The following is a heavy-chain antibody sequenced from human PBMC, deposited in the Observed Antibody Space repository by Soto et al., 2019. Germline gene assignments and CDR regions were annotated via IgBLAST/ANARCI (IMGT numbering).Heavy chain of an antibody. CDR3: AREGGYCNGGGCRDYGY. CDR1: GFTFSTYR. Sequence: EVLLVESGGGLVKPGGSLRLSCAASGFTFSTYRMNWVRQAPGKGLEWVSTINTASYIYYADSVKGRFTISRDEAKNSLYLQMNSLRDEDTAVYYCAREGGYCNGGGCRDYGYWGKGTLVTVSS. CDR2: INTASYI. J-gene: IGHJ4*02. D-gene: IGHD2-8*02. V-gene: IGHV3-21*01.